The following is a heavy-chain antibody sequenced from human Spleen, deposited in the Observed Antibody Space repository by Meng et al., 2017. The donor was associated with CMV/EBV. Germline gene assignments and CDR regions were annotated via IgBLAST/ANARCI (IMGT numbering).Heavy chain of an antibody. CDR2: ISGSSSTM. V-gene: IGHV3-11*04. CDR1: GFTFSDYY. CDR3: ARDQKTYYFYYGMDV. Sequence: GESLKISCAASGFTFSDYYMSWIRQAPGKGLEWVSYISGSSSTMYHADSVKGRFTISRDNAKNSLYLQMNSLRVEDTAVYYCARDQKTYYFYYGMDVWGQGTTVTVSS. J-gene: IGHJ6*02.